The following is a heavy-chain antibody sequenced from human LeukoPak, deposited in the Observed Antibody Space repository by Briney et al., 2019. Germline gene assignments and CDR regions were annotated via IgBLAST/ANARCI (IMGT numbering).Heavy chain of an antibody. V-gene: IGHV4-61*02. CDR2: IYTSGST. CDR3: AREVERYSSGWADY. D-gene: IGHD6-19*01. Sequence: PSETLSLTCTVSGGSISSGSYYWSWIRQPAGKGLEWIGRIYTSGSTNYNPSLKSRVTISVDTSKNQFSLKLSSVTAADTAVYHCAREVERYSSGWADYWGQGTLVTVSS. J-gene: IGHJ4*02. CDR1: GGSISSGSYY.